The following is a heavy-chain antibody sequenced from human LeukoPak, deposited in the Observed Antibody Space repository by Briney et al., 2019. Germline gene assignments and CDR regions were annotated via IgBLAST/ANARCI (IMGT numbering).Heavy chain of an antibody. CDR1: KYTFTASY. V-gene: IGHV1-2*02. CDR3: ARHSGEQWLSHFDY. J-gene: IGHJ4*02. D-gene: IGHD5-12*01. Sequence: GASVKVSCKASKYTFTASYIHWVRQAPGQGLEWMGWIHPNTGTTNFAQKFQGRVALTSDASITTAYMDLSSLRSDDTAMYYCARHSGEQWLSHFDYWGQGTLVTVSS. CDR2: IHPNTGTT.